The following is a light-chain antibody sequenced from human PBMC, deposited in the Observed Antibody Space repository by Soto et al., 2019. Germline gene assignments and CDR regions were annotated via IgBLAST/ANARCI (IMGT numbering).Light chain of an antibody. J-gene: IGKJ1*01. V-gene: IGKV3-15*01. CDR1: QSVSSN. CDR3: QQYNNWPRT. CDR2: GAS. Sequence: EIVMTQSPATLSVSPGERATLSCRASQSVSSNLAWYQQKPGQALRLLIYGASTRATGIPARFSGSGSGTEFTLTISSLQSEDFAVYHCQQYNNWPRTCGQGTKV.